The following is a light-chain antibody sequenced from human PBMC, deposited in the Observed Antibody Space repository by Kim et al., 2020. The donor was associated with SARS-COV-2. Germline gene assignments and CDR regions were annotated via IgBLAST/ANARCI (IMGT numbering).Light chain of an antibody. CDR1: SSDGGGYNY. V-gene: IGLV2-14*03. J-gene: IGLJ2*01. CDR2: DVS. CDR3: CSFTSNATWV. Sequence: GKSITMACTGTSSDGGGYNYVSWYQQYPGKAPKFIIYDVSNRASGISNRFSGSKSGNTASLTISGLQAEDEADYYCCSFTSNATWVFGGGTQLTVL.